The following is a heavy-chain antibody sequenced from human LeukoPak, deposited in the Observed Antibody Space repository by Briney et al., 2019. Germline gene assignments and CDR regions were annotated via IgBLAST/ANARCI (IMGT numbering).Heavy chain of an antibody. J-gene: IGHJ4*02. D-gene: IGHD4-17*01. V-gene: IGHV3-74*01. CDR2: INGDGSST. Sequence: GGSLRLSCAASGFTFSSYWMHWVRQAPGKGLVWVSRINGDGSSTSHADSVMGRFTISRDNAKNTLFLQMNRLRAEDTAMYYCARGGYGDYGGTRSFDYWGQGTLVTVSS. CDR3: ARGGYGDYGGTRSFDY. CDR1: GFTFSSYW.